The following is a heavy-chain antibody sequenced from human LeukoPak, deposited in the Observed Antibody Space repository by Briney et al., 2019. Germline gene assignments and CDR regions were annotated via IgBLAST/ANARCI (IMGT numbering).Heavy chain of an antibody. V-gene: IGHV3-43*02. CDR3: TRRGIVIRGVLIMGFHKAANYFDY. CDR1: GFNIEKYA. Sequence: GGSLRLSCTASGFNIEKYAMHWVRQRPGKGLEWVGVISAEGRTDHADSVRGRVTISRDNSKESLFLQITRLRAEDTAVYFCTRRGIVIRGVLIMGFHKAANYFDYWGQGILVTVSS. J-gene: IGHJ4*02. CDR2: ISAEGRT. D-gene: IGHD3-10*01.